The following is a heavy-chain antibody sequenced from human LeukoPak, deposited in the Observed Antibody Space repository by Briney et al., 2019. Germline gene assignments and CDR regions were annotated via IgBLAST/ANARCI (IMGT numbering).Heavy chain of an antibody. CDR2: IYHSGST. CDR1: GYSISSGYY. V-gene: IGHV4-38-2*01. CDR3: ARSIFGVVSKSFDY. J-gene: IGHJ4*02. D-gene: IGHD3-3*02. Sequence: KTSETLSLTCAVSGYSISSGYYWGWIRQPPGKGLEWIGSIYHSGSTYYNPSLKSRVTISVDTSKNQFSLKLSSVTAADTAVYYCARSIFGVVSKSFDYWGQGTLVTVSS.